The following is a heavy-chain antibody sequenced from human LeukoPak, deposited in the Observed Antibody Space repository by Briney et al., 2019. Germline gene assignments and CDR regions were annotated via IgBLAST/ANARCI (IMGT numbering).Heavy chain of an antibody. V-gene: IGHV3-23*01. J-gene: IGHJ4*02. CDR1: GFTFSSYA. CDR3: AKRSHMLGATNPNYYFDH. D-gene: IGHD1-26*01. Sequence: QPGGSLRLSCAASGFTFSSYAMSWVRQAPGKGLEWVSAISITVGGTYYADSVKGRFTISRDNSKNTLYLQMNSLSAEDTAVYYCAKRSHMLGATNPNYYFDHWGQGTLVTVSS. CDR2: ISITVGGT.